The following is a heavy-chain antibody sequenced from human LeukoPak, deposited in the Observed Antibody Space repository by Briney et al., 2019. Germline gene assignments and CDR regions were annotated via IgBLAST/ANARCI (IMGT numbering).Heavy chain of an antibody. V-gene: IGHV1-18*01. Sequence: ASVKVSCKASGYTFTSYGISWVRQAPGQGLEWVGWISAYNANTNYTRNLQGRLTMTTDTSTTTAYMELRSLRSDDTAVYYCAFEGYNYGYNWGQGTLVTVSS. CDR2: ISAYNANT. CDR1: GYTFTSYG. D-gene: IGHD5-18*01. J-gene: IGHJ4*02. CDR3: AFEGYNYGYN.